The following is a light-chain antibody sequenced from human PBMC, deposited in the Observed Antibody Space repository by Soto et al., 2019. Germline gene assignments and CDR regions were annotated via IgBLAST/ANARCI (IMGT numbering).Light chain of an antibody. CDR3: QQSYNALT. CDR1: QRRLYSSYNKNY. CDR2: WAS. J-gene: IGKJ4*01. Sequence: IVMTQSPDSLAVSLGERATINCRSSQRRLYSSYNKNYLAWYQQKQGQPPKLLISWASTRESVVPDRFSVSVSGADVNITISSLKAEDVAVYYCQQSYNALTFGGGTKVEIK. V-gene: IGKV4-1*01.